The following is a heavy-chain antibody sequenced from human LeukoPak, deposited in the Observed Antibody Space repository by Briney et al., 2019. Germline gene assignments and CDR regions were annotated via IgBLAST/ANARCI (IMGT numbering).Heavy chain of an antibody. CDR1: GITLSDYY. J-gene: IGHJ4*02. V-gene: IGHV3-11*01. CDR3: ARDSLLYYYDSSGGLDY. Sequence: PGGSLRLSCAASGITLSDYYMSWIRQAPGKGLEWVSYISSSGSTIYYADSVKGRFTISRDNAKNSLYLQMNSLRAEDTAVYYCARDSLLYYYDSSGGLDYWGQGTLVTVSS. CDR2: ISSSGSTI. D-gene: IGHD3-22*01.